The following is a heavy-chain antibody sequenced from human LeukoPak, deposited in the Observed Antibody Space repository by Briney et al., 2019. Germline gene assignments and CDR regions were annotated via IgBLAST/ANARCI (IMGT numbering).Heavy chain of an antibody. J-gene: IGHJ4*02. V-gene: IGHV4-34*01. CDR1: GGSFSGYY. Sequence: PSETLSLTCAVYGGSFSGYYWSWIRQPPGEGLEWIGEINHSGSTNYNPSLKSRVTISVDTSKNQFSLKLSSVTAADTAVYYCARDKNFDYWGQGTLVTVSS. CDR3: ARDKNFDY. CDR2: INHSGST.